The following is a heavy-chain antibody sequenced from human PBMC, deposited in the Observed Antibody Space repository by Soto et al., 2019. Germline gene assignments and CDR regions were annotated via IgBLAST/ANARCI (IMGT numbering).Heavy chain of an antibody. Sequence: GASVKVSCKASGGTFSSYAISWVRQAPGQGLEWMGGIIPIFGTANYAQKFQGRVTITADKSTSTAYMELSSLRSEDTAVYYCAEIPGGSFLSGYNNWFDPWGQGTLGTGSS. CDR2: IIPIFGTA. V-gene: IGHV1-69*06. CDR3: AEIPGGSFLSGYNNWFDP. D-gene: IGHD3-3*01. CDR1: GGTFSSYA. J-gene: IGHJ5*02.